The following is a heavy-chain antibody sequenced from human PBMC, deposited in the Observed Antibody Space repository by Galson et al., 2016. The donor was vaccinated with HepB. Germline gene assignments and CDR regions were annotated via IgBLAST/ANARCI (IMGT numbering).Heavy chain of an antibody. D-gene: IGHD3-3*01. V-gene: IGHV4-31*03. CDR2: ISYSGST. CDR1: GGSISSGDYS. J-gene: IGHJ4*02. CDR3: ARVGRLDFWSGFYVPPFDF. Sequence: TLSLTCTVSGGSISSGDYSWSWIRQHPGKGLEWIGYISYSGSTYYNPSLKSRVTISVDTSKNQFSLKLSSVTAADTAVYYCARVGRLDFWSGFYVPPFDFWGQGTLVTVSS.